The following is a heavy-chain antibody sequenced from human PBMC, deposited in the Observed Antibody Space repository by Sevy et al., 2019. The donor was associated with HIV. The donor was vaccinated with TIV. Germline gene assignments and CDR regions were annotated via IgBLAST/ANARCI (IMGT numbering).Heavy chain of an antibody. CDR3: ARDMKAVGISYYFDY. D-gene: IGHD3-22*01. Sequence: GGSLRLSCAASGFTFSSYWMSWVRQAPGKGLGRVANIKQDGSEKYYVDSVKGRFTISRDNAKNSLYLQMNSLRAEDTAVYYCARDMKAVGISYYFDYWCQGTLVTVSS. CDR1: GFTFSSYW. V-gene: IGHV3-7*01. CDR2: IKQDGSEK. J-gene: IGHJ4*02.